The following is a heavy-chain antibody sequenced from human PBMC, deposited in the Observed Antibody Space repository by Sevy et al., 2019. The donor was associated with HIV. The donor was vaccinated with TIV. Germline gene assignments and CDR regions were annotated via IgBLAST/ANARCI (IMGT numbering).Heavy chain of an antibody. Sequence: GGSLRLSCAASGFSFSSYWMTWVRQAPGKGLEWVATMKEDGSEKYYVDSVKGRFTISRDNAKNSLYLQMNSLRAEDTAVYYCVREGVGGYSYSLDYWGQGTLVTVSS. CDR1: GFSFSSYW. V-gene: IGHV3-7*01. D-gene: IGHD5-18*01. CDR2: MKEDGSEK. CDR3: VREGVGGYSYSLDY. J-gene: IGHJ4*02.